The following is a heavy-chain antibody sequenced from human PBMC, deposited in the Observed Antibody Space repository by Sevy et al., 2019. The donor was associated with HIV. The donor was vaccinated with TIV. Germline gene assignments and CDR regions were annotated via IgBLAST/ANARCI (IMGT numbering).Heavy chain of an antibody. CDR2: IYYSRIN. D-gene: IGHD3-10*01. Sequence: SETLSLTCTVSGGSISSGDYYWTWMRQPPGKGLEWIGYIYYSRINYYNPSLKSRVTISVDKSKNQFSLKLSSVTAADTAVYYCARVLRGLLYFGELLIDGKNWFDPWGQGTLVTVSS. CDR3: ARVLRGLLYFGELLIDGKNWFDP. V-gene: IGHV4-30-4*01. CDR1: GGSISSGDYY. J-gene: IGHJ5*02.